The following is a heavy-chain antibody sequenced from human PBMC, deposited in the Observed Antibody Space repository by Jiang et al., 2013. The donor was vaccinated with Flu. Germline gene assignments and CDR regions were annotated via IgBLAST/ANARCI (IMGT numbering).Heavy chain of an antibody. CDR1: GFTFSSYA. J-gene: IGHJ3*02. V-gene: IGHV3-23*01. CDR3: AKDLAYSYGYPLSLFPNFDI. Sequence: VQLLESGGGLVQPGGSLRLSCAASGFTFSSYAMSWVRQAPGKGLEWVSAISGSGGSTYYADSVKGRFTISRDNSKNTLYLQMNSLRAEDTAVYYCAKDLAYSYGYPLSLFPNFDIWGQGTMVTVSS. D-gene: IGHD5-18*01. CDR2: ISGSGGST.